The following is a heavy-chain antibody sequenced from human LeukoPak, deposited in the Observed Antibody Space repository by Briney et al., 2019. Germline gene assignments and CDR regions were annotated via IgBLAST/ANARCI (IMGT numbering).Heavy chain of an antibody. CDR3: ARYYDISGYYYVAFPYGMDV. CDR2: IYYSGST. CDR1: GRSISSYY. D-gene: IGHD3-22*01. V-gene: IGHV4-59*01. Sequence: PSETLSLTCTVSGRSISSYYRSWIRQPPGKGLEWIGYIYYSGSTNYNPSLKSRVTISVDTSKNQFSLKLSSVTAADTAVYYCARYYDISGYYYVAFPYGMDVWGQGTTVTVSS. J-gene: IGHJ6*02.